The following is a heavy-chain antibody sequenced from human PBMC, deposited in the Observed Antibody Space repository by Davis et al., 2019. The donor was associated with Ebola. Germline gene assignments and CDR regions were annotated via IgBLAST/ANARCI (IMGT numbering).Heavy chain of an antibody. D-gene: IGHD3-16*01. Sequence: AASVKVSCKASRYTFTSYGISWVRQAPGQGLEWMGWISAYNGNTNYAQKLQGRVTMTTDTSTSTAYMELRRLRSDEAAVYYCARRGKGWFDPWGQGTLVTVSS. CDR3: ARRGKGWFDP. CDR1: RYTFTSYG. J-gene: IGHJ5*02. CDR2: ISAYNGNT. V-gene: IGHV1-18*01.